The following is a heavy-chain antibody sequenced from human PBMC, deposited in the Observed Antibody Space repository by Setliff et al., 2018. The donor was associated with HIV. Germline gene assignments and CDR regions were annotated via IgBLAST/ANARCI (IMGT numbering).Heavy chain of an antibody. D-gene: IGHD4-17*01. Sequence: PSETLSLTCAVSGYSISSGYYWGWIRQPPGKGLEWIGSIYQTGVTYYNPSLKSRVTISVDTSKNQFSLNLSSVTAADTAIYYCARHANTVTTVFVDYFDYWGQGTLVTV. V-gene: IGHV4-38-2*01. J-gene: IGHJ4*02. CDR1: GYSISSGYY. CDR3: ARHANTVTTVFVDYFDY. CDR2: IYQTGVT.